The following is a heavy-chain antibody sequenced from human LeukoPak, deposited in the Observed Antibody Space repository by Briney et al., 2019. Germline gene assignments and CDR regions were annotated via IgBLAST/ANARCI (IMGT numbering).Heavy chain of an antibody. CDR2: ISAYNGNT. V-gene: IGHV1-18*01. Sequence: ASVKVSCKASGYTFTSYGISWVRQAPGQGLEWMGWISAYNGNTNYAQKLQGRVTMTTDTSTSTAYMELRSLRSDDTAVYYCARDIYCSSTSCHDAFDIWGQGTMVTVSS. J-gene: IGHJ3*02. D-gene: IGHD2-2*01. CDR3: ARDIYCSSTSCHDAFDI. CDR1: GYTFTSYG.